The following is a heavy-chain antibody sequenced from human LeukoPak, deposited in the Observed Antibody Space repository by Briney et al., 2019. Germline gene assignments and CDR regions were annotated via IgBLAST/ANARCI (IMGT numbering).Heavy chain of an antibody. CDR1: GFXFSSYA. CDR2: ISSNGGTT. D-gene: IGHD2-2*01. Sequence: GGSLRLSCAASGFXFSSYAIHWVRQAPGKGLEYVSAISSNGGTTYYANSVKGRFTISRDNSKNTLYLQMGNLGAEDMAVYYCARDSVRGSTSLLNWFDPWGQGTLVTVSS. CDR3: ARDSVRGSTSLLNWFDP. V-gene: IGHV3-64*01. J-gene: IGHJ5*02.